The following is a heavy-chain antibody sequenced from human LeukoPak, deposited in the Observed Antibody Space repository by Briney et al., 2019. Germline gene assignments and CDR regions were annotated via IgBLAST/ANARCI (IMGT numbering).Heavy chain of an antibody. D-gene: IGHD6-19*01. CDR1: GGTFSSYA. Sequence: SVKVSCKASGGTFSSYAISWVRQAPGQGLEWMGGIIPILGTANYAQKFQGRVTITADKSTSAAYMELSSLRSEDTAVYYCARETKDSSGWYHWFDPWGQGTLVTVSS. CDR2: IIPILGTA. J-gene: IGHJ5*02. V-gene: IGHV1-69*10. CDR3: ARETKDSSGWYHWFDP.